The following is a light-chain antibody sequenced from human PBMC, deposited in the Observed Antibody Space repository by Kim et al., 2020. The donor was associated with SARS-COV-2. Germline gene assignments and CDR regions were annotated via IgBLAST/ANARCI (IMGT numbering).Light chain of an antibody. V-gene: IGKV1-5*01. Sequence: DIQMTQSPSTLSASVGDRVTITCRASHSVSSWLAWYQQKAGKAPRLLIYDASTLESGVPSRFSGSGSGTEFTLTISSLQPDDFATYYCKQCTDYPYTFGQGTKLEI. CDR1: HSVSSW. J-gene: IGKJ2*01. CDR3: KQCTDYPYT. CDR2: DAS.